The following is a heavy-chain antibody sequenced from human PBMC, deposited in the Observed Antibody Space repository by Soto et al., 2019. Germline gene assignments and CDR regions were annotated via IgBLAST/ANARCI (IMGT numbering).Heavy chain of an antibody. V-gene: IGHV1-2*04. CDR1: GYTFTAYY. D-gene: IGHD6-19*01. CDR2: INPNSGGT. Sequence: QVQLVQSGAEVKKPGASVKVSCKASGYTFTAYYMTWVRQPPGQGLEWMGWINPNSGGTNYAQKFQGWVTMTRDTSISTAYMELSRLRSDDTAVYYCARAAVAGTGMYDYWGQGTLVTVSS. J-gene: IGHJ4*02. CDR3: ARAAVAGTGMYDY.